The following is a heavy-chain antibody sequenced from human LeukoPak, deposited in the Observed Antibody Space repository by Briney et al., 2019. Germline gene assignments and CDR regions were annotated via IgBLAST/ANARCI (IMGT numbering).Heavy chain of an antibody. Sequence: SETLSLTCTVSGGSISSSDYYWGWIRQPPGKGLEWIGSIYYGGSTYYNPSLKSRVTISVNTSMNQFSLKLSFVTTADTAVYYCARALGYCSGGSCTRGYNWFDPWGQGTLVTVSS. D-gene: IGHD2-15*01. CDR3: ARALGYCSGGSCTRGYNWFDP. J-gene: IGHJ5*02. CDR2: IYYGGST. CDR1: GGSISSSDYY. V-gene: IGHV4-39*01.